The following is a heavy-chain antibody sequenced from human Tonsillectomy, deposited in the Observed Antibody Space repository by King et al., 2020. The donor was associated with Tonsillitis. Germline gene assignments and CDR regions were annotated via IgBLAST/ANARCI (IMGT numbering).Heavy chain of an antibody. Sequence: VQLVESGGGLVKPGGSLRLSCAASGFTFSSYNMNWVRQAPGKGLEWVSSISSSSTYIYYADSVRGRFTISRDSAKNSLYLQMNSLRAEDTAVYYCAGGSFDYFYGMDVWGQGTTVTVSS. CDR3: AGGSFDYFYGMDV. CDR2: ISSSSTYI. J-gene: IGHJ6*02. V-gene: IGHV3-21*01. CDR1: GFTFSSYN. D-gene: IGHD2-15*01.